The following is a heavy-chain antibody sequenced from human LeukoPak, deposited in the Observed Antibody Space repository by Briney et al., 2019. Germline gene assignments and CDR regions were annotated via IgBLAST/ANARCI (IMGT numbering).Heavy chain of an antibody. CDR1: GFIVSDYY. J-gene: IGHJ5*02. CDR2: IRDSGEA. D-gene: IGHD3/OR15-3a*01. Sequence: LGGSLRLSCAVSGFIVSDYYMSWVRQAPGKGLEWVGLIRDSGEAFYADFARGRFAISRDESENTLYLQMNSLRVEDTAVYFCARDRAANQDWVEFDPWGQGTPSIVSS. CDR3: ARDRAANQDWVEFDP. V-gene: IGHV3-66*03.